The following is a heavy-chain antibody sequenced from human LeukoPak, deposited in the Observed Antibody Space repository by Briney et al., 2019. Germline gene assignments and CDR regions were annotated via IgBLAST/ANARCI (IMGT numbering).Heavy chain of an antibody. Sequence: GGSLRLSCAASGFTVSRNYMSRVRQAPGKGLEWVSVIYSGGSTYYADSVEGRFTISRDNSENTLYLQMNSLRAEDTAVYYCARAGPSSSWHQFDYWGQGTLVTVSS. CDR2: IYSGGST. D-gene: IGHD6-13*01. V-gene: IGHV3-66*01. J-gene: IGHJ4*02. CDR1: GFTVSRNY. CDR3: ARAGPSSSWHQFDY.